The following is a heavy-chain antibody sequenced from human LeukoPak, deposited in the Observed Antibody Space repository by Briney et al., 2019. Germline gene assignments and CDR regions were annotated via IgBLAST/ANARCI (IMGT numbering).Heavy chain of an antibody. CDR2: ISSSGSTI. CDR1: GFTFSSYE. J-gene: IGHJ6*02. Sequence: GGYLRFSCAASGFTFSSYEMNWVRQAPGKGLEWVSYISSSGSTIYYADSVKGRFTISRDNAKNSLYLQMNSLRAEDTAVYYCARDYYGMDVWGQGTTVTVSS. CDR3: ARDYYGMDV. V-gene: IGHV3-48*03.